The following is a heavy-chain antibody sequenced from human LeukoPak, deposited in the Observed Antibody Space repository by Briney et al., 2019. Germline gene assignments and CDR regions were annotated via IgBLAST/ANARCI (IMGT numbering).Heavy chain of an antibody. CDR1: GFTFSSYS. Sequence: PGGSLRLSCAASGFTFSSYSMNWVRQAPGKGLEWVSSISSSSSYIYYADSVKGRFTISRDNAKNSLYLQMNSLRAEDTAVYYCAREKYCSSTSCYYYYYYGMDVWGQGTTVTVSS. J-gene: IGHJ6*02. D-gene: IGHD2-2*01. CDR3: AREKYCSSTSCYYYYYYGMDV. V-gene: IGHV3-21*01. CDR2: ISSSSSYI.